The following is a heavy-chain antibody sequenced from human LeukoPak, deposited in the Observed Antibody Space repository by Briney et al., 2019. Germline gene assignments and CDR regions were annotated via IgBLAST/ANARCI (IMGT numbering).Heavy chain of an antibody. V-gene: IGHV4-61*02. CDR2: IYTTGST. CDR3: TRGESHYYYYMDV. J-gene: IGHJ6*03. D-gene: IGHD3-10*01. CDR1: GGSISSGNYY. Sequence: SETLSLTCTVSGGSISSGNYYWSWIRQPAVRGLEWFGRIYTTGSTNHNPSLKSRVTISVDTSKNQFSLRLNSVTAADTAVYYCTRGESHYYYYMDVWGKGTTVTVCS.